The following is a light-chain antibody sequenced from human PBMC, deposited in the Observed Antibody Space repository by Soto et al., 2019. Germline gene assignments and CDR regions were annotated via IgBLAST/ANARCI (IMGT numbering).Light chain of an antibody. Sequence: QAVVTQEPSVTVSPGGTVTLTCASSAGTVSSAQYPYWIQQKAGQAPSTLIYDTIHKHSWSPARFSGSLLGGKAALTLSCAQPEDEADYYCFLQYTVFRVFGVGTTLPVL. CDR1: AGTVSSAQY. V-gene: IGLV7-46*01. J-gene: IGLJ3*02. CDR2: DTI. CDR3: FLQYTVFRV.